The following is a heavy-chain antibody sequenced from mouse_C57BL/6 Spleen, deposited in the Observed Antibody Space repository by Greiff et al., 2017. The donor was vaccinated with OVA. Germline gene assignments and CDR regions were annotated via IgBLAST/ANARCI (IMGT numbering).Heavy chain of an antibody. CDR1: GYTFTSYW. V-gene: IGHV1-69*01. D-gene: IGHD2-9*01. Sequence: QVQLQQPGAELVMPGASVKLSCKASGYTFTSYWMHWVKQRPGQGLEWIGEIDPSDSYTNYNQKFKGKSTLTVDKSSSTDYMQLSSLTSEDSAVYYCARGAYYGYDGGFAYWGQGTLVTVSA. J-gene: IGHJ3*01. CDR2: IDPSDSYT. CDR3: ARGAYYGYDGGFAY.